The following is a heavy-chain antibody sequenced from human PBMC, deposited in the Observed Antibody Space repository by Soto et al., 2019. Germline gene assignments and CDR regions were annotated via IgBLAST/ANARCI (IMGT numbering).Heavy chain of an antibody. CDR3: AKKGLSSLGALLYYYYMDV. CDR2: ISGSGGST. V-gene: IGHV3-23*01. Sequence: GGSLRLSCAASGFTFISYAMSWVRQAPGKGLEWVSAISGSGGSTYYADSVKGRFTISRDNSKNTLYLQMNSLRAEDTAVYYCAKKGLSSLGALLYYYYMDVWGKGTTVTVSS. CDR1: GFTFISYA. D-gene: IGHD3-10*01. J-gene: IGHJ6*03.